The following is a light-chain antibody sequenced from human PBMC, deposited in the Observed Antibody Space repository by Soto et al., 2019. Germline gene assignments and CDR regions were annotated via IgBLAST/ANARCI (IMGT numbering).Light chain of an antibody. CDR1: SSDLGGLNY. V-gene: IGLV2-14*01. J-gene: IGLJ3*02. CDR2: KVD. CDR3: SSYTTVPSPQWV. Sequence: QSVLTQPASVSGSPGQSITTPCSGRSSDLGGLNYVSWYQQHPGKVPKLIIYKVDNRPSGISDRFSASKSGNTASLTISGLQAEDEAHYYCSSYTTVPSPQWVFAGGTKLTVL.